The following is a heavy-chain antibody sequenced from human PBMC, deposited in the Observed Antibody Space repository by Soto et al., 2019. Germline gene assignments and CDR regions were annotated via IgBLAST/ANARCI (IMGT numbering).Heavy chain of an antibody. CDR2: INLNNGKT. V-gene: IGHV1-18*04. CDR1: GYTFTRYG. J-gene: IGHJ4*02. D-gene: IGHD3-16*02. Sequence: QVQLAQSGAEVKKPGASVKVSCKASGYTFTRYGISWVRQAPGQGLEWMGWINLNNGKTDYQRRLQGRVTMTTDTHTTTVYMELRNLRPDDTAMYYCARDPPGLYQFDYWGQGTLVTVSS. CDR3: ARDPPGLYQFDY.